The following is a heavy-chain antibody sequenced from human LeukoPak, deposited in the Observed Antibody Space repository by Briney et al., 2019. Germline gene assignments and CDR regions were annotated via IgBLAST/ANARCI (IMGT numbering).Heavy chain of an antibody. CDR3: ARDRGDCSGGSCYSDYFDY. CDR1: GFTFSNAW. V-gene: IGHV3-33*08. D-gene: IGHD2-15*01. Sequence: GGSLRLSCAASGFTFSNAWMSWVRQAPGKGPVWVAIIWYDASNQYYADSVKGRFTISRDNSKNTLYLQLSSLRAEDTAVYYCARDRGDCSGGSCYSDYFDYWSQGTLVTVSS. J-gene: IGHJ4*02. CDR2: IWYDASNQ.